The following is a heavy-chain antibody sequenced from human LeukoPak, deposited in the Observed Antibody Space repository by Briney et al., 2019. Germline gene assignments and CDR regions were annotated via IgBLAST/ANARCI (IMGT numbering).Heavy chain of an antibody. Sequence: GGSLRLSCADSVFTFSSYWISWVREAPGEGLEWVANIKQDGSEKYYVDSVKGRFTISRDNAKNSLYLQMNSLRAEDTAVYYCARPRYSSSWAFDYWGQGTLVTVSS. D-gene: IGHD6-13*01. CDR1: VFTFSSYW. CDR3: ARPRYSSSWAFDY. J-gene: IGHJ4*02. CDR2: IKQDGSEK. V-gene: IGHV3-7*01.